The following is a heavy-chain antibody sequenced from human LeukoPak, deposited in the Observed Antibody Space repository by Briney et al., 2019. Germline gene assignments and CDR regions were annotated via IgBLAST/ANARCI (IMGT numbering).Heavy chain of an antibody. D-gene: IGHD6-13*01. J-gene: IGHJ3*02. V-gene: IGHV3-9*03. CDR2: ISWNSGSI. CDR1: GFTFDDYA. Sequence: PGGSLRLSCAASGFTFDDYAMHWVRQAPGKGLEWVSGISWNSGSIGYADSVKGQFTISRDNAKNSLYLQMNSLRAEDMALYYCAKALAAAWSDAFDIWGQGTMVTVSS. CDR3: AKALAAAWSDAFDI.